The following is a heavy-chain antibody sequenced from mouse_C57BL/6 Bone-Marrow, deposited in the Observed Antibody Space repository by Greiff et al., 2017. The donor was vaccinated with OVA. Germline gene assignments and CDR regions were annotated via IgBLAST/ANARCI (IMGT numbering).Heavy chain of an antibody. CDR3: AKGGLTGTSYFDY. CDR2: IHPNSGST. V-gene: IGHV1-64*01. D-gene: IGHD4-1*01. Sequence: QVQLQQPGAELVKPGASVKLSCKASGYTFTSYWMHWVKQRPGQGLEWIGRIHPNSGSTNYNEKFKSKATLTVDKASSTAYMQISSLTSEDSAVYYCAKGGLTGTSYFDYWGQGTTLTVSS. CDR1: GYTFTSYW. J-gene: IGHJ2*01.